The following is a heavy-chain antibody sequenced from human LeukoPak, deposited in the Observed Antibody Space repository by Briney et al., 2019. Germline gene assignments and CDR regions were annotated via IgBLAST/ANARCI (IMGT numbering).Heavy chain of an antibody. V-gene: IGHV3-11*01. CDR3: ARDLRSHYGMDV. J-gene: IGHJ6*02. CDR1: GFAFSDYY. Sequence: GGSLRLSCAAAGFAFSDYYMSWIRQAPGKGLEWVSYISSSGGTIYYADSVKGRFTISRDNAKNSLYLQMNSLRAEDTAVYYCARDLRSHYGMDVWGQGTTVTVSS. CDR2: ISSSGGTI. D-gene: IGHD2-15*01.